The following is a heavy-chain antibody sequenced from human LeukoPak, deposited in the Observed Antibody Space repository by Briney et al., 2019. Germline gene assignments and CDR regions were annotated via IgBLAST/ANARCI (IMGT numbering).Heavy chain of an antibody. D-gene: IGHD3-10*01. CDR3: ARGRTTLVRTIGGMDV. CDR2: MNPHSDNT. V-gene: IGHV1-8*01. CDR1: GYTFTNYD. J-gene: IGHJ6*02. Sequence: ASVKVSCKASGYTFTNYDIHWVRQATGQGLEWMGWMNPHSDNTAYAQKFQGRVTMTGNTSISTAYMELTSLRSEDTAVYYCARGRTTLVRTIGGMDVWGQGTTVTVSS.